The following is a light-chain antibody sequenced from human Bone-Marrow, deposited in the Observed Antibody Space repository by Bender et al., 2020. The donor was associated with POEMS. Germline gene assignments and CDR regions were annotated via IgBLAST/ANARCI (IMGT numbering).Light chain of an antibody. CDR1: RNDVGGYNY. CDR3: SSVTGDSTYV. Sequence: QSALTQPASVPGSPGQSITISCTGTRNDVGGYNYVSWYQHHPGKAPKLIIYEVKKRPSGVSHRFSGSKSGDTASLTISGLQAEDEADYYCSSVTGDSTYVFGTGTKVTVL. CDR2: EVK. V-gene: IGLV2-14*01. J-gene: IGLJ1*01.